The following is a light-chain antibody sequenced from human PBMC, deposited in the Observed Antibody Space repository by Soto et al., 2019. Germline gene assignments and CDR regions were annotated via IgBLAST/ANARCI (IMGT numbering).Light chain of an antibody. CDR3: GTWERSASAWV. J-gene: IGLJ3*02. V-gene: IGLV1-51*02. CDR1: SSNVGNNY. CDR2: EDI. Sequence: QPVLTQPPSVSAAPGQMVTISCSGSSSNVGNNYVSWYQQLPGTAPKLLIYEDIKRPSGIPDRFSGSRSGTSATLGITGLQTGDEADYYCGTWERSASAWVFGGGTKLTVL.